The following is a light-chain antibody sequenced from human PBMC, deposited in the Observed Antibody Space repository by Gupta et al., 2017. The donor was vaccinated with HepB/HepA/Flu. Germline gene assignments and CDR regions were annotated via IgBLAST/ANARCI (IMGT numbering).Light chain of an antibody. CDR2: DND. CDR3: QSYDTSLSGPVV. Sequence: QSVLTQPPSVSGAPGQRVTISCTGRSSNIGAGYDVHWYQHLPGTAPKLLIYDNDNRPSGVPDRFSGSKSGTSASLAITGLQAEDEADYYCQSYDTSLSGPVVFGGGTKLTVL. CDR1: SSNIGAGYD. J-gene: IGLJ2*01. V-gene: IGLV1-40*01.